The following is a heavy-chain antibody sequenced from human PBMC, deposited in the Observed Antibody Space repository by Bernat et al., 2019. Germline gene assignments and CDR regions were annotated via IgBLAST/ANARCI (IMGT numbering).Heavy chain of an antibody. CDR3: ARVASSSYGNYYYYYYMDV. J-gene: IGHJ6*03. CDR2: IYHGGST. D-gene: IGHD6-6*01. Sequence: QVQLQESGPGLVKPSETLSLTCAVSGYSISSVYYWGWIRQPPGKGLEWIGNIYHGGSTYYNPSLKSRVTISVDTSKIQFSLKLSSVTAADTAVYYCARVASSSYGNYYYYYYMDVWGKGTTVTVSS. V-gene: IGHV4-38-2*01. CDR1: GYSISSVYY.